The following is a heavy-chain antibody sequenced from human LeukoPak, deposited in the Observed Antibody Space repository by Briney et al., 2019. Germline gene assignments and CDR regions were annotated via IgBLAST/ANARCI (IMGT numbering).Heavy chain of an antibody. D-gene: IGHD2-15*01. CDR2: INPNTGGT. Sequence: ASVKVSCKASGYTFTDYYIHWVRQAPGQGLEWMGWINPNTGGTNYAQQFQGRVTMTRDTSIRTAYMELSRLRSDDTAVYYCARDEDGYIDYWGQGTLVTVSS. V-gene: IGHV1-2*02. J-gene: IGHJ4*02. CDR1: GYTFTDYY. CDR3: ARDEDGYIDY.